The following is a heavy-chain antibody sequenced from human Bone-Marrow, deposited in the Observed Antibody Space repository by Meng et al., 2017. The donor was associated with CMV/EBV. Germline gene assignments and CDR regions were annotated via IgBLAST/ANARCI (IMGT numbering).Heavy chain of an antibody. CDR3: ALSLGLGSSFGMDV. D-gene: IGHD3-10*01. J-gene: IGHJ6*02. CDR2: IYSGGSST. V-gene: IGHV3-23*03. CDR1: GFTFSSYA. Sequence: GGSLRLSCAASGFTFSSYAMSWVRQAPGKGLEWVSVIYSGGSSTYYADSVKGRFTISRDNSKNTLYLQMNSLRAEDTAVYYCALSLGLGSSFGMDVWGQGTTVTVSS.